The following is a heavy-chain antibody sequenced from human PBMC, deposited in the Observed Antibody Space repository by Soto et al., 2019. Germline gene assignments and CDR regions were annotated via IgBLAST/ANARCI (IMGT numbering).Heavy chain of an antibody. CDR2: TNPYSGKT. Sequence: ASVKVSCTDSGYTVTSHDINWVRQASGQGLEWMGWTNPYSGKTGYAQKFQGRVIMTRNTSISTVYMELSSLTSGDTGVYYCVRGISGFSPWCQGTLVTVSS. J-gene: IGHJ5*02. CDR3: VRGISGFSP. V-gene: IGHV1-8*01. D-gene: IGHD6-19*01. CDR1: GYTVTSHD.